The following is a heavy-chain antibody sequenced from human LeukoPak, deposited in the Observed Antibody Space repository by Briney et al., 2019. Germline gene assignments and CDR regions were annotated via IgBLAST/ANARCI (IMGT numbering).Heavy chain of an antibody. CDR1: GTSISLSNW. CDR2: IYHSGTT. D-gene: IGHD1-14*01. J-gene: IGHJ4*02. Sequence: SETLSLTCAVSGTSISLSNWWTWVRQPPGKGLEWIGEIYHSGTTNYNPSLKSRVTISVDTSKNQFSLKLSSVTAADTAVYYCARGGRKRGDYWGQGTLVTVSS. CDR3: ARGGRKRGDY. V-gene: IGHV4-4*02.